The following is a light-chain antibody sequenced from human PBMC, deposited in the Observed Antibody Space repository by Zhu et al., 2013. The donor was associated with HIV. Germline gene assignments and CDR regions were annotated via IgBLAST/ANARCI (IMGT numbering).Light chain of an antibody. CDR1: SSNMRSYL. CDR2: KNN. Sequence: QSVLTQPPSASGISGQWVTISCSGSSSNMRSYLVYWYQHLPGTAPRLLIYKNNQRPSGVPDRFSGSKSGTSASLVISGLRSEDEADYYCAAWDDSLSGVVFGGGTKLTVL. J-gene: IGLJ2*01. CDR3: AAWDDSLSGVV. V-gene: IGLV1-47*01.